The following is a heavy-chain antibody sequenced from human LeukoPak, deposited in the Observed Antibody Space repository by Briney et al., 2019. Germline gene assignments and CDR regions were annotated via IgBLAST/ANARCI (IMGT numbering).Heavy chain of an antibody. D-gene: IGHD1-1*01. CDR2: VSKSDGTT. J-gene: IGHJ4*02. CDR3: ARTTGTRDY. Sequence: GGSLRLSCAASGFTFTTYAMSWVRQAPGKGLEWVSSVSKSDGTTYYADSVKGRLTISRDNSKNTLHLQMNGLRAEDTAVYYCARTTGTRDYWGQGTLVTVSS. V-gene: IGHV3-23*01. CDR1: GFTFTTYA.